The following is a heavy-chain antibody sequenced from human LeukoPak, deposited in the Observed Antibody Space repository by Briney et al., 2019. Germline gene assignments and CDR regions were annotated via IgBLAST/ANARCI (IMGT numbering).Heavy chain of an antibody. D-gene: IGHD5-12*01. V-gene: IGHV3-7*04. Sequence: GGPLRLSCAASGFTFSTYWMSWVRQAPGKGLEWVANIRQDGSKIYYVDSVKGRFTISRDNAKNSLYLQMNNLRAEDTAVYYCTRGYVGIDYWGQGTLVTVSS. CDR3: TRGYVGIDY. CDR1: GFTFSTYW. J-gene: IGHJ4*02. CDR2: IRQDGSKI.